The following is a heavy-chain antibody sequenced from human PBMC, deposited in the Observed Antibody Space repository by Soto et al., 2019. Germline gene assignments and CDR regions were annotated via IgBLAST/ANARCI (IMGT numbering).Heavy chain of an antibody. CDR3: AKDKRPTGAFDI. CDR2: ISYDGSNK. V-gene: IGHV3-30*18. J-gene: IGHJ3*02. Sequence: QVQLVESGGGVVQPGRYLRLSCAASGFTFSSYGMHWVRQAPGKGLEWVAVISYDGSNKYYADSVKGRFTISRDNSKNTLYLQMNSLRAEDTAVYYCAKDKRPTGAFDIWGQGTMVTVSS. CDR1: GFTFSSYG.